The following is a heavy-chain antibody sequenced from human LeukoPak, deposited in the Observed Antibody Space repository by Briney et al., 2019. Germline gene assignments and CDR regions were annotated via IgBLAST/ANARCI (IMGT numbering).Heavy chain of an antibody. Sequence: PGGSLRLSCAASGFTFSSYAMHWVRQAPGKGLEWVAVISYDGSNKYYADSVKGRFTISRDNSKNTLYLQMNSLRAEDTAVYYCARDIFDRAVVPAAMPYLVDYWGQGTLVTVSS. CDR2: ISYDGSNK. V-gene: IGHV3-30*04. D-gene: IGHD2-2*01. CDR1: GFTFSSYA. J-gene: IGHJ4*02. CDR3: ARDIFDRAVVPAAMPYLVDY.